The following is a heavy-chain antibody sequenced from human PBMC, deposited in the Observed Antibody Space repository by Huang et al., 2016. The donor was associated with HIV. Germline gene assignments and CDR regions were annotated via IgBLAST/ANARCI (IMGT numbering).Heavy chain of an antibody. J-gene: IGHJ3*02. V-gene: IGHV1-24*01. D-gene: IGHD2-21*01. Sequence: QVQLVQSGAEVKKPGASVKVSCKVSGYTLTELSLPWVRQAPGKGLEWMGGFAPEKGETIYAQNVQGRVTMTEDTSTDTAYMELHSLRPEDTAVYYCAAGYDTYYDIWGQGTMVIASS. CDR1: GYTLTELS. CDR3: AAGYDTYYDI. CDR2: FAPEKGET.